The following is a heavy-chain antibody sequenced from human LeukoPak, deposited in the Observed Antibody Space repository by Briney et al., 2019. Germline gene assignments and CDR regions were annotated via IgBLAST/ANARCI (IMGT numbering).Heavy chain of an antibody. D-gene: IGHD6-13*01. CDR2: VTGSGGST. CDR3: AKEREYSTSWNYFDY. J-gene: IGHJ4*02. V-gene: IGHV3-23*01. Sequence: GGSLRLSCAASGFTFSSYAMSWVRQAAGKGLEWVSGVTGSGGSTNYADSGEGRFTISRDNSKNTLYLQMNSLRAEDTAVYYCAKEREYSTSWNYFDYWGQGTLVTVSS. CDR1: GFTFSSYA.